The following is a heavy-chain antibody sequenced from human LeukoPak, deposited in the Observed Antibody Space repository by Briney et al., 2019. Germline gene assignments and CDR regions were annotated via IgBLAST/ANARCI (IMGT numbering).Heavy chain of an antibody. J-gene: IGHJ4*02. CDR1: GYTFTSYA. D-gene: IGHD3-22*01. CDR2: TNAGNGNT. CDR3: ARGGMYYYDSSGYNDY. V-gene: IGHV1-3*01. Sequence: GASVKVSCKASGYTFTSYAMHWVRQAPGQRLEWMGWTNAGNGNTKYSQKFRGRVTITRDTSASTAYMELSSLRSEDTAVYYCARGGMYYYDSSGYNDYWGQGTLVTVSS.